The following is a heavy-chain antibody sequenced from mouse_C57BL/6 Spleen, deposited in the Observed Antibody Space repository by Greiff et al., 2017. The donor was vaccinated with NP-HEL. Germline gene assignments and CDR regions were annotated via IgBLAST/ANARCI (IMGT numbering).Heavy chain of an antibody. CDR1: GYTFTDYY. CDR2: INPNNGGT. V-gene: IGHV1-26*01. Sequence: EVQLQQSGPELVKPGASVKISCKASGYTFTDYYMNWVKQSHGKSLEWIGDINPNNGGTSYNQKFKGKATLTVDKSSSTAYMELRSLTSEDSAVYYCARQIYYGNSWFAYWGQGTLVTVSA. J-gene: IGHJ3*01. CDR3: ARQIYYGNSWFAY. D-gene: IGHD2-1*01.